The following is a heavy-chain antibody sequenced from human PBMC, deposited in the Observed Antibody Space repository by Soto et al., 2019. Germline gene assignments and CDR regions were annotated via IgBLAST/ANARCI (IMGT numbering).Heavy chain of an antibody. CDR3: ARGPLVVLNYFES. V-gene: IGHV1-69*02. CDR2: IFPLTDIP. Sequence: QVQLVQSGTEVEKPGSSVKVSCKASGGTFRNYPINWVRQAPGPGLEWMGSIFPLTDIPDYAQNFQARLTISADKSTSTAYMELISLTSDNTAMYFCARGPLVVLNYFESWGQGTLVTVSS. CDR1: GGTFRNYP. J-gene: IGHJ4*02.